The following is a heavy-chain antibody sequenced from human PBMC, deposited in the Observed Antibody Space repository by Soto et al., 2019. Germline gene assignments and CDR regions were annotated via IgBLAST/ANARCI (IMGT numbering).Heavy chain of an antibody. CDR1: GDSINSSDYH. J-gene: IGHJ4*02. D-gene: IGHD3-10*01. V-gene: IGHV4-39*01. CDR2: VSYLGGT. Sequence: QVQLQESGPGLVKPSETLSLICTVSGDSINSSDYHWGWIRQPPGKGLEWIGSVSYLGGTHANQSLKSRVIVSVDMPGSQFTVKLSSVTAADTAVYYCARLYMALDYWGQGSLVTVSS. CDR3: ARLYMALDY.